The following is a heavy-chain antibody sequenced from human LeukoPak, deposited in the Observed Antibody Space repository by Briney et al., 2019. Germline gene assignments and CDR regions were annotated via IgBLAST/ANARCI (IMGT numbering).Heavy chain of an antibody. V-gene: IGHV3-48*01. CDR3: ASPASGYGDYVAAFDI. J-gene: IGHJ3*02. D-gene: IGHD4-17*01. CDR1: GFTLSSYS. Sequence: GGSLRLSCAASGFTLSSYSMNWVRQAPGKGLEWVSYISSSSSTIYYADSVKGRFTISRDNAKNSLYLQVNSLRAEDTAVYYCASPASGYGDYVAAFDIWGQGTMVTVSS. CDR2: ISSSSSTI.